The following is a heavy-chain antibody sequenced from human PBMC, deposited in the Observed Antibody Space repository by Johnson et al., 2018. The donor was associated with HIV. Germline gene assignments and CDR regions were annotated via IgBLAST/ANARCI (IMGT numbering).Heavy chain of an antibody. CDR1: GFTFDDYG. Sequence: QVQLVESGGGVVQPGRSLTVSCAASGFTFDDYGMSWVRQAPGKGLEWVSYISSSGSTIYYADSVKGRFTISRDNAKNSLYLQMNSLRAEDTAVYYCARGGSYLTLDDAFDIWGQGTMVTVSS. CDR2: ISSSGSTI. V-gene: IGHV3-11*04. CDR3: ARGGSYLTLDDAFDI. D-gene: IGHD1-26*01. J-gene: IGHJ3*02.